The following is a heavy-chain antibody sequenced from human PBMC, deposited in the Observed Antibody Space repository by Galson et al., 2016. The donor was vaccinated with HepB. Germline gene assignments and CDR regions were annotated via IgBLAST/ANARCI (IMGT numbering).Heavy chain of an antibody. D-gene: IGHD2-2*01. Sequence: SLRLSCAASGFSFSSYSMHWVRQAPDRGLEWVAVISSDEDTIFYADSVKGRFIISRDGSDNTLSLQLNSLTIDDTAVYFCARKGSHQLDDWLDHRYFDLWGRGTLVTVSS. CDR3: ARKGSHQLDDWLDHRYFDL. CDR2: ISSDEDTI. CDR1: GFSFSSYS. J-gene: IGHJ2*01. V-gene: IGHV3-30-3*01.